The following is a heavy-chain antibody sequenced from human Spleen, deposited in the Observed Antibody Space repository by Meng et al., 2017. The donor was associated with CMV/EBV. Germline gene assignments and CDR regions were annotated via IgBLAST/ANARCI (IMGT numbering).Heavy chain of an antibody. CDR1: GGSTRSGSYY. J-gene: IGHJ4*02. D-gene: IGHD1/OR15-1a*01. CDR3: ARAFANNFDY. V-gene: IGHV4-31*03. Sequence: CTVSGGSTRSGSYYWPWIRQHPGKGLEWIGYIYYSGSTYSNPSLKTRVTISLDTSKNQFSLKLSSVTAADTAVYYCARAFANNFDYWGQGTLVTVSS. CDR2: IYYSGST.